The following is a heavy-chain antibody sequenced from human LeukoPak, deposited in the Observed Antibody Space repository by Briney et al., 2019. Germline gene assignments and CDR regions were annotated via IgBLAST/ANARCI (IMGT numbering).Heavy chain of an antibody. V-gene: IGHV1-69*13. D-gene: IGHD2-2*01. CDR1: GGTFISYA. CDR3: ARTLNYCSSTSCTWDRVGY. Sequence: ASVKVSCKASGGTFISYAISWVRQAPGQGLEWMGGIIPIFGRANYAQKCQGRVTITADEPTSTAYMELSSLRSEDTAVYYCARTLNYCSSTSCTWDRVGYWGQGTLVTVSS. J-gene: IGHJ4*02. CDR2: IIPIFGRA.